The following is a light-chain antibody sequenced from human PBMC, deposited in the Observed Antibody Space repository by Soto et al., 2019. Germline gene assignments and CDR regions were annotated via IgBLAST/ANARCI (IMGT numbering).Light chain of an antibody. Sequence: QSALTQPPSASGSPGQSITISCTGTSSDVGGYNYVSWYQQHPGKAPKLMIYEVSNRPSGVSNRFSGSKSGNTASLTISGLQAEDEADYYCRSYTSSSTLLYVFGTGTKVTVL. V-gene: IGLV2-14*01. CDR1: SSDVGGYNY. CDR3: RSYTSSSTLLYV. CDR2: EVS. J-gene: IGLJ1*01.